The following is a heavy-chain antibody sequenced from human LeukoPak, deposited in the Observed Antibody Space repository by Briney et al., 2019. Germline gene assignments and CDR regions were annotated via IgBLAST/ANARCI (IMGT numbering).Heavy chain of an antibody. Sequence: SETLSLTCTVSGGSVSSGTYYWSWIRQPPGRGLEWIGYIYYTGSANYNPSLKSRLTISVDTSKNQFSLKLSSVTAADTAVYYCARRGGSGRSFDYWGQGTLVTVSS. CDR2: IYYTGSA. CDR1: GGSVSSGTYY. D-gene: IGHD3-10*01. J-gene: IGHJ4*02. V-gene: IGHV4-61*01. CDR3: ARRGGSGRSFDY.